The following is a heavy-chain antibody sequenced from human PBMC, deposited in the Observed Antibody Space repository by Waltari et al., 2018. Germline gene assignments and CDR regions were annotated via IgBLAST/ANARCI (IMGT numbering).Heavy chain of an antibody. D-gene: IGHD2-21*02. J-gene: IGHJ3*02. CDR3: ARQEIIVEVTGDGFDI. V-gene: IGHV4-34*01. CDR2: ISHSGTT. Sequence: QVQLQQWGAGLLKPSETLSLTCAVYGGSFSGYYWSWIRQPPGKGLEWIGEISHSGTTNYNPSLKSQVTISLDTSKNQFSLKLSSVTAADTAVYYCARQEIIVEVTGDGFDIWGQGTMVTVSS. CDR1: GGSFSGYY.